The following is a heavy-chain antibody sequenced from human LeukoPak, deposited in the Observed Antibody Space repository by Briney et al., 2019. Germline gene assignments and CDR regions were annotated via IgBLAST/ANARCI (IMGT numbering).Heavy chain of an antibody. CDR2: IIPIFGTG. D-gene: IGHD3-3*01. J-gene: IGHJ4*02. Sequence: SVKVSCTASGDTFANYAISWGRKAPGQGLEWMGGIIPIFGTGDSAQKFQGRLTITADESTRTTYMELSSLRSEDTDVYYCAKGHDDFRQFDYWGQGTLVTVSS. CDR1: GDTFANYA. CDR3: AKGHDDFRQFDY. V-gene: IGHV1-69*01.